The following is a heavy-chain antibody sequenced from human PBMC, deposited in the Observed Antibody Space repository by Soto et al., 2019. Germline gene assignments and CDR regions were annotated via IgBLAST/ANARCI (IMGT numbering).Heavy chain of an antibody. CDR1: GFMFSSYT. Sequence: ESGGGLVKPGGSLRLSCTASGFMFSSYTMNWVRQAPGKGLEWVSSVSFRGDIYYADSLEGQFTISRDDAKNSLYLQMNSLRAEDTAVYYCARGCSSASCYYYWGQGTLVTVSS. D-gene: IGHD2-2*01. J-gene: IGHJ4*02. V-gene: IGHV3-21*01. CDR3: ARGCSSASCYYY. CDR2: VSFRGDI.